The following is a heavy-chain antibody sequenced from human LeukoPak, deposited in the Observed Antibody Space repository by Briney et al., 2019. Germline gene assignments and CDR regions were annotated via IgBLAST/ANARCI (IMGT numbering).Heavy chain of an antibody. CDR1: GGSISSYN. V-gene: IGHV4-59*12. Sequence: SETLSLTCTVSGGSISSYNWTWIRQPPGQGLEWIGYIYYSGSTNYNPSPKSRVTISVDTSKNQFSLKLSSVTAADTAVYYCARGQYSSSWYRWFDPWGQGTLVTVSS. CDR2: IYYSGST. CDR3: ARGQYSSSWYRWFDP. D-gene: IGHD6-13*01. J-gene: IGHJ5*02.